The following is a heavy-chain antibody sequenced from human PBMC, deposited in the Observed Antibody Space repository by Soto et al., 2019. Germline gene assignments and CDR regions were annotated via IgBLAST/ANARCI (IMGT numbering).Heavy chain of an antibody. Sequence: SETLSLTCTVSGYSLSSGDYYWSWIRQSPGRGLEWIGYIYDSGTTYYNPSLKSRVTISLDMSKNQFSLKLNSVTAADTAVYYCSSSDFYYGVDVWGQGTTVTVSS. V-gene: IGHV4-30-4*01. J-gene: IGHJ6*02. CDR2: IYDSGTT. CDR3: SSSDFYYGVDV. CDR1: GYSLSSGDYY.